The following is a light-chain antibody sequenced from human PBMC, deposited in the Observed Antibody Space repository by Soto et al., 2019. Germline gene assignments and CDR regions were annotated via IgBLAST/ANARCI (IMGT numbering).Light chain of an antibody. CDR2: HVT. Sequence: QSALTQPPSASGSPGQSVTISCTGTSSDIGAYNYVSWYRQYPDKAPKLLVYHVTKRPSGVPDRFSGSKSGNTAALTVSGLQAEDEAVYYCSSYAGSLVVFGGGTQLTVL. J-gene: IGLJ2*01. CDR1: SSDIGAYNY. CDR3: SSYAGSLVV. V-gene: IGLV2-8*01.